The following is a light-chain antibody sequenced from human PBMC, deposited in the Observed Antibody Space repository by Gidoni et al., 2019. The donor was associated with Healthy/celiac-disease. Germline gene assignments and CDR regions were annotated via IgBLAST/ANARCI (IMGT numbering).Light chain of an antibody. CDR1: NIGSKS. J-gene: IGLJ1*01. Sequence: SYVLPKPPSVSGAQGKTARLTCGGNNIGSKSVHWYPQKPGQAPVLVIYYGRARPSGIPERSSRSNSGNTASLTISRVEAVDEADYYCQVWDSSSDPFYVFGTGTKVTVL. CDR3: QVWDSSSDPFYV. V-gene: IGLV3-21*04. CDR2: YGR.